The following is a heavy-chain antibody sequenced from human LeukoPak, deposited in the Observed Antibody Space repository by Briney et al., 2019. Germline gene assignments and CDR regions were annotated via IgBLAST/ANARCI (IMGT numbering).Heavy chain of an antibody. J-gene: IGHJ4*02. CDR3: ARVTDEHSYYYDSSGSYYFDY. D-gene: IGHD3-22*01. Sequence: SETLSLTCTVSGDSISSSSYYWGWIRQPPGKGLEWIGSIYYSGSTYYNPSLKSRVTISVDRSKNQFSLKLSSVTAADTAVYYCARVTDEHSYYYDSSGSYYFDYWGQGTLVTVSS. CDR1: GDSISSSSYY. CDR2: IYYSGST. V-gene: IGHV4-39*07.